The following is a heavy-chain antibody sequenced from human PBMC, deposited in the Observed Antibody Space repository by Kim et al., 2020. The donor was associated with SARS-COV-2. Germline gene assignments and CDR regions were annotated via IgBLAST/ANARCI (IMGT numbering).Heavy chain of an antibody. D-gene: IGHD1-1*01. CDR2: RM. J-gene: IGHJ4*02. V-gene: IGHV3-53*01. Sequence: RMYHADSVKGRFTISRDNSKNTLFLQLSSLKDEDTGVYYCARDLRGSIDYWGQGTLVTVSS. CDR3: ARDLRGSIDY.